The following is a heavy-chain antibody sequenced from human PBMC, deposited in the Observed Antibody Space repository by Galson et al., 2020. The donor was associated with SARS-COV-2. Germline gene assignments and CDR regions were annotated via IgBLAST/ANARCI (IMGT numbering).Heavy chain of an antibody. V-gene: IGHV4-39*01. CDR3: VRQKWFGELFTRYFDY. D-gene: IGHD3-10*01. J-gene: IGHJ4*02. Sequence: SETLSLTCSVSGGPISSSDYYWGWVRQSPGKGLEWIGSINYSGSTYLSPSLKSRFTISVDTSKKQFSLKVRSVTAADTAIYYCVRQKWFGELFTRYFDYWGQGSLVTVSS. CDR2: INYSGST. CDR1: GGPISSSDYY.